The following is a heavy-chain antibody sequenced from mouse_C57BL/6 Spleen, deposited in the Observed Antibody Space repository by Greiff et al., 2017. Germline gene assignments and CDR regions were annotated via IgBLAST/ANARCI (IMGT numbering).Heavy chain of an antibody. D-gene: IGHD1-1*01. CDR3: AIITTVVGGY. Sequence: QVQLQQSGAELARPGASVKLSCKASGYTFTSYGISWVKQRTGQGLEWIGEIYPRSGNTYYNEKFKGKATLTADKSSSTAYMELRSLTSEDSAVYFCAIITTVVGGYWGQGTTLTVSS. CDR2: IYPRSGNT. V-gene: IGHV1-81*01. J-gene: IGHJ2*01. CDR1: GYTFTSYG.